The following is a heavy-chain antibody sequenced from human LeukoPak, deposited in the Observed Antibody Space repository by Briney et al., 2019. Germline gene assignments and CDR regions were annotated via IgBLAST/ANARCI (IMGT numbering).Heavy chain of an antibody. CDR2: INHSGST. D-gene: IGHD1-26*01. J-gene: IGHJ4*02. CDR3: ARPRIVGATYLYRGYYFDY. CDR1: GGSFSGYY. V-gene: IGHV4-34*01. Sequence: SETLSLTCAVYGGSFSGYYWSWIRQPPGKGLGWIGEINHSGSTNYNPSLKSRVTTSVDTSKNQFSLKLSSVTAADTAVYYCARPRIVGATYLYRGYYFDYWGQGTLVTVSS.